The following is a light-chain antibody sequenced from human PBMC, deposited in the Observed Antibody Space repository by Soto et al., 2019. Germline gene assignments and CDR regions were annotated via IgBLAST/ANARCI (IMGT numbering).Light chain of an antibody. CDR3: QQYNSYSLT. CDR2: KAS. J-gene: IGKJ4*01. Sequence: DIQMTQSPSTQSASVGDRVTITCRASQSISSWLAWYQQKPGNAPKLLIYKASSLESGVPSRFSGSGSGTEFTLTISSLQPDDFATYYCQQYNSYSLTFGGGTKVEIK. CDR1: QSISSW. V-gene: IGKV1-5*03.